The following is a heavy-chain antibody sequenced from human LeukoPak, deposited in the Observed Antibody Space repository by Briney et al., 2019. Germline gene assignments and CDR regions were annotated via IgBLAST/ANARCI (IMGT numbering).Heavy chain of an antibody. Sequence: ASVKVSCKASGYTFTGYYMHWVRQAPGQGLEWMGWINPNSGGTNYAQKFQGRVTMTRDTSTSTAYMDLSRLTSDDTAVYYCAREGSYCVGGDCYSFDFWGQGTLVTVSS. D-gene: IGHD2-21*02. CDR2: INPNSGGT. CDR1: GYTFTGYY. CDR3: AREGSYCVGGDCYSFDF. J-gene: IGHJ4*02. V-gene: IGHV1-2*02.